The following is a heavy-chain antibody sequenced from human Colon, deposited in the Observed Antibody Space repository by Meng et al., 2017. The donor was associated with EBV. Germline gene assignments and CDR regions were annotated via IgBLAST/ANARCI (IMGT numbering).Heavy chain of an antibody. V-gene: IGHV4-4*02. D-gene: IGHD3-10*01. CDR1: GGSISSNNW. Sequence: QVQLQEAGAGLVKPSGTLSLPGAVSGGSISSNNWWSWVRQPPGKGLEWIGEIFHSGSTKHNPSLKSRVTMSMDKSKNQFSLRLSSVTAADTAVYYCASSDYYGSGSYYPWGQGTLVTVSS. CDR2: IFHSGST. CDR3: ASSDYYGSGSYYP. J-gene: IGHJ5*02.